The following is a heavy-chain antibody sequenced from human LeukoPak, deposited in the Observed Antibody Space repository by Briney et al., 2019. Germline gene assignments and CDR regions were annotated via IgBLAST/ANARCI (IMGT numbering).Heavy chain of an antibody. Sequence: SQTLSLTCAVSGGSISGYYWTWIRQPPGKRLEWVGYIYSSGSTNYNPSLQSRLTMSVDTSKNQFSLKLTSVTAADTAVYYCARWVYDRSGYYPDWYFDLWGRGTLVTVSS. D-gene: IGHD3-22*01. CDR1: GGSISGYY. CDR2: IYSSGST. V-gene: IGHV4-59*08. CDR3: ARWVYDRSGYYPDWYFDL. J-gene: IGHJ2*01.